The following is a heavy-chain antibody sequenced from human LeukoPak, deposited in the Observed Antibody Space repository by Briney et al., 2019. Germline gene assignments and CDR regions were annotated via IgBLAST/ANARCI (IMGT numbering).Heavy chain of an antibody. V-gene: IGHV3-7*01. Sequence: GGSLRLSCAASGFTFSSYWMSWVRQAPGKGLEWVANIKQDGSEKYYVDSVKGRFTISRDNAKNSLYLQMNSLRAEDTAVYYCARDRAGIQLWLRYFDYWGQGTLVTVSS. CDR1: GFTFSSYW. D-gene: IGHD5-18*01. CDR2: IKQDGSEK. J-gene: IGHJ4*02. CDR3: ARDRAGIQLWLRYFDY.